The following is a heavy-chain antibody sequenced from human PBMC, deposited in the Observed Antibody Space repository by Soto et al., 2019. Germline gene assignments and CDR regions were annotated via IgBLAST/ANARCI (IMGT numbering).Heavy chain of an antibody. CDR1: GYTFSTYG. D-gene: IGHD3-3*01. V-gene: IGHV1-18*01. CDR3: ARVIRFLEWSDY. CDR2: IRVHNGYT. Sequence: ASVKVSCKASGYTFSTYGITWVRQAPGQGLEWMGWIRVHNGYTTYAQNFQGRVTMTTDTSTNTAYMEVRSLRYDDTAIYYCARVIRFLEWSDYWGQGTLVTVS. J-gene: IGHJ4*02.